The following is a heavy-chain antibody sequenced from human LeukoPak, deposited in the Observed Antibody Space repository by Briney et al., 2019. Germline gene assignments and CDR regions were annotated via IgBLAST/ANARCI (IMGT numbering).Heavy chain of an antibody. J-gene: IGHJ4*02. CDR2: IYYSGST. V-gene: IGHV4-59*01. Sequence: SETLSLTCTVSGGSISSYYWSWIRQPPGKGLEWIGYIYYSGSTSYNPSLKGRVTISVDTSKNQFSLELSSVTAADTAVYYCARGYSGSYGRFDYWGQGTLVTVSS. D-gene: IGHD1-26*01. CDR3: ARGYSGSYGRFDY. CDR1: GGSISSYY.